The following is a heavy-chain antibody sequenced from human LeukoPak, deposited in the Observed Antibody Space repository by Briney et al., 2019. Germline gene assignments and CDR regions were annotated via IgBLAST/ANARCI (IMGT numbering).Heavy chain of an antibody. CDR3: ARGLYSGYDSNFDY. D-gene: IGHD5-12*01. V-gene: IGHV3-30-3*01. CDR2: ISYDGSNK. Sequence: PGRSLRLSCAASGFTFSSYAMHWVRQAPGKGLEWVAVISYDGSNKYYADSVKGRFTISRDNSKNTLYLQMNSLRAEDTAVYYCARGLYSGYDSNFDYWGQGTLVTVSS. J-gene: IGHJ4*02. CDR1: GFTFSSYA.